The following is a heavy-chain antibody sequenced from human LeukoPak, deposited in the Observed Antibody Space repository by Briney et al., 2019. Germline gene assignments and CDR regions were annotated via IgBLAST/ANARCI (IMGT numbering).Heavy chain of an antibody. Sequence: GESLMISCKGSGYSFTSYWIGWVRQMPGKGLEWMGIIYPGDSDTRYSPSFQGQVTISADKSISTAYLQWSSLTASDTAMYYCARSLRYFDWLLPDGDAFDIWGQGTMVTVSS. CDR1: GYSFTSYW. D-gene: IGHD3-9*01. J-gene: IGHJ3*02. V-gene: IGHV5-51*01. CDR3: ARSLRYFDWLLPDGDAFDI. CDR2: IYPGDSDT.